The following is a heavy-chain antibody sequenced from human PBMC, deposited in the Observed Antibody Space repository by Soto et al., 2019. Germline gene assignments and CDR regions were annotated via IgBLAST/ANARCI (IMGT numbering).Heavy chain of an antibody. V-gene: IGHV3-7*01. J-gene: IGHJ4*02. CDR3: SRSLDS. CDR1: GFTFSTYW. Sequence: GGSLRLSCSASGFTFSTYWMDWVRQTPGKGLEWVANINQDGSEKNYVDSVKGRFTIYRDNAKNSLYLQMSSLTAEDSALYYCSRSLDSWGQGTLVTVSS. CDR2: INQDGSEK.